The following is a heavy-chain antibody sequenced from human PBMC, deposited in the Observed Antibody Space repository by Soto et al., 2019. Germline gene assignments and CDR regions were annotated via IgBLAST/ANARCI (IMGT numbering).Heavy chain of an antibody. CDR3: AREGYYSRSESYSPPLYYGMDV. D-gene: IGHD3-10*01. CDR1: GYTFTSYG. CDR2: ISDYNGNT. J-gene: IGHJ6*04. Sequence: GASVKVSCKASGYTFTSYGISWVRQAPGQGLEWMGWISDYNGNTNYEKKFQGRVTMTTDTSTRTAFMELKSLRSDDTAVYYCAREGYYSRSESYSPPLYYGMDVWGEGTTITFSS. V-gene: IGHV1-18*01.